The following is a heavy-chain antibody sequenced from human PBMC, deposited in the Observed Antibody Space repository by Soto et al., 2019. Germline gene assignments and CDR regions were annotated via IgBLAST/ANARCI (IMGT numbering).Heavy chain of an antibody. Sequence: QVQLQQWGAGLLKPSETLSLTCAVYGGSLSGYYWSWIRQPPGKGLEWIGKINHSGSTNYNPSLKSRVTISVDTSKNQFSLKLSSVTAADTAVYYCARGRPSGFSSSWDGNAFDIWGQGTMVTVSS. CDR1: GGSLSGYY. CDR2: INHSGST. J-gene: IGHJ3*02. D-gene: IGHD6-13*01. CDR3: ARGRPSGFSSSWDGNAFDI. V-gene: IGHV4-34*01.